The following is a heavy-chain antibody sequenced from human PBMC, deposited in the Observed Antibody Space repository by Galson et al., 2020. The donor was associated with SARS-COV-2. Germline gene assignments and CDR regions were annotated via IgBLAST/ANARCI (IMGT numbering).Heavy chain of an antibody. D-gene: IGHD1-26*01. J-gene: IGHJ3*02. V-gene: IGHV3-7*04. CDR1: GFTFSTYW. CDR3: GRGEGELLAAFNI. CDR2: IRQDGSDK. Sequence: GESLKISCAASGFTFSTYWMNWVRQAPGKGLVSVANIRQDGSDKYYVDSVKGRFTISRDNAKNSLYLQMHNLRAEDTVMDYCGRGEGELLAAFNIWGQGTMVTVSS.